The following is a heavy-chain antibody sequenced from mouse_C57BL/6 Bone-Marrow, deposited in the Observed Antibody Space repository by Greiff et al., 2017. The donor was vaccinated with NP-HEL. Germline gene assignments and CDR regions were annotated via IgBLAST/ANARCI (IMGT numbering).Heavy chain of an antibody. CDR1: GFTFSDYG. J-gene: IGHJ4*01. D-gene: IGHD3-2*02. Sequence: EVMLVESGGGLVQPGGSLKLSCAASGFTFSDYGMAWVRQAPRKGPEWVAFISNLAYRIYYADTVTGRFTISRENAKNTLYLEMSSLRSEDTAMYYCARHWYSSGYAMDYWGQGTSVTVSS. V-gene: IGHV5-15*04. CDR3: ARHWYSSGYAMDY. CDR2: ISNLAYRI.